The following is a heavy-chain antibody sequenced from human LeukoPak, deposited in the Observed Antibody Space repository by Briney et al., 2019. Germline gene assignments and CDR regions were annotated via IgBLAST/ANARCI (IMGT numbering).Heavy chain of an antibody. V-gene: IGHV3-33*01. CDR3: VRDGVGATTYFGYFDH. J-gene: IGHJ4*02. CDR2: IRFDGSNI. CDR1: GISFSAHG. D-gene: IGHD1-26*01. Sequence: GGSLRLSCAASGISFSAHGMHWVRQAPGKGLEWVAIIRFDGSNIHYADSVKGRFTISRDNSKDTLYLQMNSLRAEDTAVYYCVRDGVGATTYFGYFDHWGQGNLVTVSS.